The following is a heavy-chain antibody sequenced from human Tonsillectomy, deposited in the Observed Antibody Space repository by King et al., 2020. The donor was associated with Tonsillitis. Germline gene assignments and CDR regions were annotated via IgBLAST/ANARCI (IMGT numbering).Heavy chain of an antibody. CDR2: IHYDGSYK. J-gene: IGHJ4*02. Sequence: VQLVESGGGVVQPGGSLRLSCAASGFTFSTSGIHWVRQAPGKGLEWVAFIHYDGSYKYYTDSVKGRFTISRDNSKDTLYLQMNSLRPEDTAVYYDKTSGSADTNDYWGQGTLVTVSS. V-gene: IGHV3-30*02. CDR3: KTSGSADTNDY. CDR1: GFTFSTSG. D-gene: IGHD6-25*01.